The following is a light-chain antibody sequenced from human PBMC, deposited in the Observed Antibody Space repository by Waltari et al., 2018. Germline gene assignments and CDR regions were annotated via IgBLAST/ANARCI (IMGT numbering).Light chain of an antibody. Sequence: EIELTQSPGTLSLSPGERATLSCRASQSVSSRHLAWYQHGPGQAPRLLIIAASTRATGIPDRFSGSGSGTDFTLTISRLEPEDFAVYYCQHYATSPEMYTFGQGTKQEIK. V-gene: IGKV3-20*01. CDR1: QSVSSRH. CDR2: AAS. CDR3: QHYATSPEMYT. J-gene: IGKJ2*01.